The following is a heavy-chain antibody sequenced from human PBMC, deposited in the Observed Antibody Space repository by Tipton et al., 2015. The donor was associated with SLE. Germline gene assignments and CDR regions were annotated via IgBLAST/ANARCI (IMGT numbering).Heavy chain of an antibody. CDR2: ISGRGGG. CDR3: AKSTAGSFDYYGMDV. D-gene: IGHD6-13*01. CDR1: GFNFNFYA. J-gene: IGHJ6*02. Sequence: SLRLSCAASGFNFNFYAMSWVRQAPGKGLQWVSSISGRGGGDYADSVKGRFTISRDNSKNTLYLQMNSLRAEDTAVYYCAKSTAGSFDYYGMDVWGQGTTVTVSS. V-gene: IGHV3-23*01.